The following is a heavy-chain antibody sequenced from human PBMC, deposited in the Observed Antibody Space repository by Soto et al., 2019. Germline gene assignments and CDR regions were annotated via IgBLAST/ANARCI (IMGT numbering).Heavy chain of an antibody. V-gene: IGHV4-34*01. J-gene: IGHJ4*02. Sequence: QVQLQQWGAGLLKPSETLSLTCAVYGGSFSGYYWSWIRQPPGKGLEWIGEINHSGSTNYNPSLKGRVTISVDTSRNQFSLKLSSVTAADTAVYYCARGRQGWGVGVYFDYWGQGTLVTVSS. CDR1: GGSFSGYY. D-gene: IGHD3-16*01. CDR2: INHSGST. CDR3: ARGRQGWGVGVYFDY.